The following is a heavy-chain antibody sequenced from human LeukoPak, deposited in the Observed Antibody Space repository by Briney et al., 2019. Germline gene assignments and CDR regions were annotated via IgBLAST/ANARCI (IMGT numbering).Heavy chain of an antibody. D-gene: IGHD4-11*01. V-gene: IGHV1-18*01. CDR3: ARVGVMTTVPEMGY. J-gene: IGHJ4*02. CDR1: GYTFTSYG. Sequence: ASVKVSCKASGYTFTSYGISWVRQAPGQGLEWMGWISAYNGNTNYAQTLQGRVTMTTDTSTSTAYMELRSLRSDDTAVYYCARVGVMTTVPEMGYWGQGTLVTVSS. CDR2: ISAYNGNT.